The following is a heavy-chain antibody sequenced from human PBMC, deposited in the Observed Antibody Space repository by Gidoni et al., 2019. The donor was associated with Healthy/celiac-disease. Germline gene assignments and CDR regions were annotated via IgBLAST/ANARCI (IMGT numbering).Heavy chain of an antibody. J-gene: IGHJ4*02. Sequence: EVQLVESGGGLVQPGGSLRLSCSASGFTFRSYAMHWVRQAPGKGLEYVSAISSNGGSTYYADSVKGRFTISRDNSKNTLYLQMSSLRAEDTAVYYCVKSPFPGIAAAGSPHFDYWGQGTLVTVSS. D-gene: IGHD6-13*01. CDR2: ISSNGGST. CDR3: VKSPFPGIAAAGSPHFDY. V-gene: IGHV3-64D*08. CDR1: GFTFRSYA.